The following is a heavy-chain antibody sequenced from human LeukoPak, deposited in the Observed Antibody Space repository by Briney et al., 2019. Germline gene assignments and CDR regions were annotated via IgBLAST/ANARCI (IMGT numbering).Heavy chain of an antibody. CDR2: INPSGGST. CDR1: GYTFTSYY. V-gene: IGHV1-46*01. CDR3: ASPPDYGDYLTFDY. J-gene: IGHJ4*02. D-gene: IGHD4-17*01. Sequence: ASVKVSCKASGYTFTSYYMHWVRQAPGQGLEWMGIINPSGGSTSYAQKFQGRVTMTRDTSISTAYMELSRLRSDDTAVYYCASPPDYGDYLTFDYWGQGTLVTVSS.